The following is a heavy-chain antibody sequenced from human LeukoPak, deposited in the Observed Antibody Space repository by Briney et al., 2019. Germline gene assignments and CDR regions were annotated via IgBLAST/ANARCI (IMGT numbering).Heavy chain of an antibody. V-gene: IGHV4-4*07. Sequence: PSEALSLTCTVSGGSISSYYWSWIRQPAGKGLEWIGRIYTSGSTNYNPSLKSRVTMSVDTSKNQFSLKLSSVTAADTAVYYCARRVGYSYGYLYYYYGMDVWGQGTTATVSS. D-gene: IGHD5-18*01. CDR1: GGSISSYY. CDR2: IYTSGST. J-gene: IGHJ6*02. CDR3: ARRVGYSYGYLYYYYGMDV.